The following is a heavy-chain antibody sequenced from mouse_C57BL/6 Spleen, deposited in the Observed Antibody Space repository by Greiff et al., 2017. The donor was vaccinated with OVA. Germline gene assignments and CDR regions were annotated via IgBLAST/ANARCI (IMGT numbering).Heavy chain of an antibody. D-gene: IGHD1-1*01. CDR3: ARSCRGLSITPVVADYAMDY. CDR2: IDPSDSYT. J-gene: IGHJ4*01. Sequence: QVQLKQPGAELVKPGASVKLSCKASGYTFTSYWMQWVKQRPGQGLEWIGEIDPSDSYTNYNQKFKGKATLTVDTSSSTAYMQLSSLTSEDSAVYYCARSCRGLSITPVVADYAMDYWGQGTSVTVSS. CDR1: GYTFTSYW. V-gene: IGHV1-50*01.